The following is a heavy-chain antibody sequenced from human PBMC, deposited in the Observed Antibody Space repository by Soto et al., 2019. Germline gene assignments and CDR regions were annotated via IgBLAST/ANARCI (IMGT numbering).Heavy chain of an antibody. D-gene: IGHD3-22*01. CDR2: ITGNGGT. CDR3: AKDAPGSGWLSDY. J-gene: IGHJ4*02. CDR1: GFTFRIYA. Sequence: PGGSLRLSGAASGFTFRIYAISWVRQAPGKGLEWVSTITGNGGTSYADFVRGRFTISRDNSKNTLYLQMNSLRAEDTAVYYCAKDAPGSGWLSDYWGQGTLVTVSS. V-gene: IGHV3-23*01.